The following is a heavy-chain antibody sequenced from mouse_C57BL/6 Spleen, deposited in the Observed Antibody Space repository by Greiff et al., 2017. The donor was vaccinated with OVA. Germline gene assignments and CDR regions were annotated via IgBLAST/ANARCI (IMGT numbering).Heavy chain of an antibody. CDR2: IDPETGGT. CDR1: GYTFTDYE. D-gene: IGHD1-1*01. J-gene: IGHJ3*01. CDR3: TNYYGSSSFAY. V-gene: IGHV1-15*01. Sequence: QVQLKESGAELVRPGASVTLSCKASGYTFTDYEMHWVKQTPVHGLEWIGAIDPETGGTAYNQKFKGKAILTADKSSSTAYMERRSLTSEDSAVYYCTNYYGSSSFAYWGKGTLVTVSA.